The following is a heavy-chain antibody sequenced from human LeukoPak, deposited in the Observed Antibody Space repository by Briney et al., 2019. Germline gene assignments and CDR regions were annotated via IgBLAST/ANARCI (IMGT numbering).Heavy chain of an antibody. D-gene: IGHD4-17*01. J-gene: IGHJ4*02. CDR3: ASRTVTTYYYFDY. CDR2: IYTSGST. CDR1: GGSISSGSYY. V-gene: IGHV4-61*02. Sequence: SETLSLTCTASGGSISSGSYYWSWIRQPAGKGLEWIGRIYTSGSTNYNPSLKSRATISVDTSKNQFSLKLSSVTAADTAVYYCASRTVTTYYYFDYWGQGTLVTVSS.